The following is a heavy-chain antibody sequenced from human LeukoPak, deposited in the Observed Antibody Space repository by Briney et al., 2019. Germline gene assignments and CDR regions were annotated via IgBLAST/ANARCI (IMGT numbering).Heavy chain of an antibody. J-gene: IGHJ4*02. CDR1: GGSFSGYY. D-gene: IGHD2-15*01. CDR3: ARDGGGSSHYDY. Sequence: SETLSLTCAVYGGSFSGYYWSWIRQPPGKGLEWIGEINHSGSTNYNPSLKSRVTISVDTSKNQFSLKLSSVTAADTAVYYCARDGGGSSHYDYWGQGTLVTVSS. CDR2: INHSGST. V-gene: IGHV4-34*01.